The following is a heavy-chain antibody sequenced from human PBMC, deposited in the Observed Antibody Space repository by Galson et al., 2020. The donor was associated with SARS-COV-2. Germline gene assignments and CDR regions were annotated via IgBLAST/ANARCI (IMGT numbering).Heavy chain of an antibody. V-gene: IGHV3-74*01. D-gene: IGHD3-22*01. J-gene: IGHJ3*02. Sequence: GGSLRLSCAASGFTFSSYWMHWVRQAPGKGLVWVSRINSDGSSTTYADSVKGRFTVSRDNAKNTLYLQMNSLRAEDTAVYYCANEYYYDSSGPLDVFDIWGQGTMVTVSS. CDR3: ANEYYYDSSGPLDVFDI. CDR2: INSDGSST. CDR1: GFTFSSYW.